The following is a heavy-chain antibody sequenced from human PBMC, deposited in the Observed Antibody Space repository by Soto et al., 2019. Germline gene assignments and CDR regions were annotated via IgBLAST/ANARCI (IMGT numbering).Heavy chain of an antibody. Sequence: SVKVSCKASGDTFTFYSINWVRRAPGLGLEWMGRINPILSMSNYAQRFQGRVTMTADKSTSTAYMELSSLRSEDTAIYYCASSYGSGYRAFDYWGQGALVTVSS. J-gene: IGHJ4*02. V-gene: IGHV1-69*02. CDR2: INPILSMS. D-gene: IGHD3-10*01. CDR3: ASSYGSGYRAFDY. CDR1: GDTFTFYS.